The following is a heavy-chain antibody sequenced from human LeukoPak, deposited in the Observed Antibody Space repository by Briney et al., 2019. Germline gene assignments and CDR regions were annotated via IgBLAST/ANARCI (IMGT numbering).Heavy chain of an antibody. V-gene: IGHV3-11*04. J-gene: IGHJ6*03. CDR2: ISSSGSTI. D-gene: IGHD6-13*01. CDR3: ARVTAASSYYYYYMDV. CDR1: GFTVSSNY. Sequence: GGSLRLSCAASGFTVSSNYMSWVRQAPGKGLEWVSYISSSGSTIYYADSVKGRFTISRDNAKNSLYLQMNSLRAEDTAVYYCARVTAASSYYYYYMDVWGKGTTVTVSS.